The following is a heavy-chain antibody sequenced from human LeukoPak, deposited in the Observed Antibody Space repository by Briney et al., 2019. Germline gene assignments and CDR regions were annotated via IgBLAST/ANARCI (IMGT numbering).Heavy chain of an antibody. CDR3: ARGIDTRGISGPFDY. J-gene: IGHJ4*02. Sequence: GASVKVSCKASGGTFRSNAISWVRQAPGQGLEWMGGIIPIFRTPHYAQNFEGRVKITTDESTSTAYMELSSLTSKDTGMYYCARGIDTRGISGPFDYWGQGSLVT. V-gene: IGHV1-69*05. CDR1: GGTFRSNA. D-gene: IGHD2-15*01. CDR2: IIPIFRTP.